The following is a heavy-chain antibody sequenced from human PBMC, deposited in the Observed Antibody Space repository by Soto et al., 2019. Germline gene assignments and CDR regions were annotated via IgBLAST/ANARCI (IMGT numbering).Heavy chain of an antibody. V-gene: IGHV4-61*08. CDR1: GVSITRGGYY. D-gene: IGHD6-19*01. CDR2: IYNSGST. CDR3: VTHSSGWYFDY. J-gene: IGHJ4*02. Sequence: SETLSLTCTVSGVSITRGGYYWSWIRQHPGKGLEWIGEIYNSGSTNYNPSLKSRVTISVDNSKNTLYLQMSSLRTEDTAVFYCVTHSSGWYFDYWGPGTLVTVSS.